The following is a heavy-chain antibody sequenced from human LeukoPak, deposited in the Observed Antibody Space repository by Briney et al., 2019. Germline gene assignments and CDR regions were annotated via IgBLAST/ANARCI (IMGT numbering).Heavy chain of an antibody. CDR2: MNPNSGNT. D-gene: IGHD6-19*01. Sequence: ASVKVSCEASGYTFTSYDINWVRQATGQGLEWMGWMNPNSGNTGYAQKFQGRVTMTRNTSISTAYMELSSLRSEDTAVYYCARRPPYSSGWYFGYWGQGTLVTVSS. V-gene: IGHV1-8*01. CDR1: GYTFTSYD. J-gene: IGHJ4*02. CDR3: ARRPPYSSGWYFGY.